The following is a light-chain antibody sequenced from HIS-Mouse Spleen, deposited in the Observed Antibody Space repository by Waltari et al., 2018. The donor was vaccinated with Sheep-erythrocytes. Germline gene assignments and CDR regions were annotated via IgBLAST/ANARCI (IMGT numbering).Light chain of an antibody. CDR1: SSDVGGYNY. J-gene: IGLJ3*02. CDR3: CSYAGSYTWV. V-gene: IGLV2-11*01. Sequence: QSALTQPRSVSGSPGQSVTISRTGTSSDVGGYNYLPWYQQHPGKAPKLMIYDVSKRPSGVPDRFSGSKSGNTASLTISGLQAEDEADYYCCSYAGSYTWVFGGGTKLTVL. CDR2: DVS.